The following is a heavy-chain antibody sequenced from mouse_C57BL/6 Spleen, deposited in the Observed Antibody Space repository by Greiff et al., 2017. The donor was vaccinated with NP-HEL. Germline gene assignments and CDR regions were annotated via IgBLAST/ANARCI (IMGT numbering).Heavy chain of an antibody. Sequence: VQLQQSGPELVKPGASVKISCKASGYAFSSSWMNWVKQRPGKGLEWIGRIYPGDGDTNYNGKFKGKATLTADKSSSTADMQLSSLTSEDSAVYFCARYGYYFDYWGQGTTLTVSS. CDR1: GYAFSSSW. CDR3: ARYGYYFDY. V-gene: IGHV1-82*01. J-gene: IGHJ2*01. D-gene: IGHD1-1*02. CDR2: IYPGDGDT.